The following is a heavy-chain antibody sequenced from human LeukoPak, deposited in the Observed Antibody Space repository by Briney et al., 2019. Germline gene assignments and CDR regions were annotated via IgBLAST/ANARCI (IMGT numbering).Heavy chain of an antibody. CDR1: GFTFSNYP. Sequence: GGSLRPSCAASGFTFSNYPMHWVRQAPGKGLEWVAVISFDGSNKYYADSVKGRFTISRDTSRNTLNLQMNSLRAEDTAVYYCARVRHCSDSSCSGVLDYWGQGTLVIVSS. J-gene: IGHJ4*02. D-gene: IGHD2-15*01. CDR2: ISFDGSNK. V-gene: IGHV3-30*04. CDR3: ARVRHCSDSSCSGVLDY.